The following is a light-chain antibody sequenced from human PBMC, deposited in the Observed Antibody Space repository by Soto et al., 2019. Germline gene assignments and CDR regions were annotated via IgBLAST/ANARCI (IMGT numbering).Light chain of an antibody. CDR1: SSNIGAGYD. CDR2: GNS. J-gene: IGLJ3*02. CDR3: QSYDISLSGWV. Sequence: QSMLTQPPSVSGAPGQRVTISCTGSSSNIGAGYDVHWYQQLPGTAPKLLIYGNSNRPSGVPDRFSGSKSGTSASLAITGLRAEEEADYYCQSYDISLSGWVFGGGTKLTVL. V-gene: IGLV1-40*01.